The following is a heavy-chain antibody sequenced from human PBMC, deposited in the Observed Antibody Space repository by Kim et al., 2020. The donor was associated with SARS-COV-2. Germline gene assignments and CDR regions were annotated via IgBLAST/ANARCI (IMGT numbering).Heavy chain of an antibody. D-gene: IGHD1-26*01. J-gene: IGHJ2*01. V-gene: IGHV3-7*01. CDR1: GFTFSSYW. CDR2: IKQDGSEK. CDR3: ARNWGANAYLYFDL. Sequence: GGSLRLSCAASGFTFSSYWMSWVRQAPGKGLEWVANIKQDGSEKYYVDSVKGRFTISRDNAKNSLYLQMNSLRAEDTAVYYCARNWGANAYLYFDLWGRGTLVADSS.